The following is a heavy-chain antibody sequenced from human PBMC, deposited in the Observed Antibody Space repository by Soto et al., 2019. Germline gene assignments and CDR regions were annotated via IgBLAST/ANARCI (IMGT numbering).Heavy chain of an antibody. CDR1: GGSFSGQA. Sequence: QVQLVQSGAEVKKPGSSVKVSCQASGGSFSGQAVSWVRQAPGQGLEWLGGIIPIFRTTNYARKFQGRLTITADESTGTASMELTSMRSEDTSIYSGASVPNWGQGTLVTVSS. CDR3: ASVPN. J-gene: IGHJ4*02. CDR2: IIPIFRTT. V-gene: IGHV1-69*01.